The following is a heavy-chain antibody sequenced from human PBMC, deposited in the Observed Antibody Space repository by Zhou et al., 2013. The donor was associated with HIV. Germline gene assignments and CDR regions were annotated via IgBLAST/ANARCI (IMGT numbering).Heavy chain of an antibody. J-gene: IGHJ6*04. CDR1: GGTFSSYA. CDR3: ARDGGYCSGDICYSQIMDV. V-gene: IGHV1-69*04. Sequence: QAQLVQSGAEVKKPGSSVKVSCKASGGTFSSYAISWVRQAPGQGLEWMGRILPILGIINYAQNFQDRITITADKSTTTAYMELNSLRSDDTAVYFCARDGGYCSGDICYSQIMDVWGKGTAVSVSS. D-gene: IGHD2-8*02. CDR2: ILPILGII.